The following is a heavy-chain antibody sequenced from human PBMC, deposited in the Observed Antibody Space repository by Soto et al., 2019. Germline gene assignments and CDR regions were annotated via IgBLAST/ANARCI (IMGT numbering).Heavy chain of an antibody. Sequence: QVQLQESGPVLVKPSETLSLTCTVSGGSISSYYWSGIRQPPGKGLEWIGYIDYSGSTNYNPSLKSRFTISVDTSKNQFSLKLNSMTAADTAVYYCARHNYGSGSTYFDYWGQGTLVTVSS. CDR3: ARHNYGSGSTYFDY. V-gene: IGHV4-59*08. D-gene: IGHD3-10*01. J-gene: IGHJ4*02. CDR2: IDYSGST. CDR1: GGSISSYY.